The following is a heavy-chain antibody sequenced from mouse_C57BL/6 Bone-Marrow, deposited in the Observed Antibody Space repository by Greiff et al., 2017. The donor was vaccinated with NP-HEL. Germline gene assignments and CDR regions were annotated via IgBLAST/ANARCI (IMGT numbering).Heavy chain of an antibody. V-gene: IGHV1-39*01. CDR1: GYSFTDYN. J-gene: IGHJ2*01. CDR3: ARGVDYGSSRFDY. D-gene: IGHD1-1*01. Sequence: EVQLQQSGPELVKPGASVKISCKASGYSFTDYNMNWVKQSNGKSLEWIGVINPNYGTTSYNQKFKGKATLTIDQSTSTAYMQINSLTSEDSAVYYWARGVDYGSSRFDYWGQGTTLTVSS. CDR2: INPNYGTT.